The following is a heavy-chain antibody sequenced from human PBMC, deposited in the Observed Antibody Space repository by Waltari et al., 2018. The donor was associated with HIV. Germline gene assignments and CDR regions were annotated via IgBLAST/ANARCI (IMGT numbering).Heavy chain of an antibody. CDR2: IDHSGST. CDR3: ARGPHTSIFGVVKYFQP. Sequence: QVQLQQWGTGLLMPSETLSLTCAVYGGSFTAYYWTWIPTSPGNGLEWIGEIDHSGSTNDNTSLKSRVTRSGDASKNQFSLKLTSVTAADTGLYYCARGPHTSIFGVVKYFQPWGQGTLVIVSS. CDR1: GGSFTAYY. V-gene: IGHV4-34*02. J-gene: IGHJ1*01. D-gene: IGHD3-3*01.